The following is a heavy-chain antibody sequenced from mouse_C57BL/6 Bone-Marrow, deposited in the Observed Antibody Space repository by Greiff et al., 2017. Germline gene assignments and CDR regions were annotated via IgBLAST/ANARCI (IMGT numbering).Heavy chain of an antibody. CDR3: ARHLRPYPLYFDY. Sequence: EVQLQQSGPELVKPGASVKIPCKASGYTFTDYNMDWVKQSHGKSLEWIGDINPNNGGTIYNQKFKGKATLTVDKSSSTAYMELRSLTSEDTAVYYFARHLRPYPLYFDYWGQGTTLTVSS. CDR2: INPNNGGT. CDR1: GYTFTDYN. V-gene: IGHV1-18*01. J-gene: IGHJ2*01. D-gene: IGHD3-2*02.